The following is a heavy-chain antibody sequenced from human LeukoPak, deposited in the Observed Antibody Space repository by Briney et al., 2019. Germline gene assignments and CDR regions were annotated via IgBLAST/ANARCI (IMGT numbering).Heavy chain of an antibody. V-gene: IGHV3-30*18. CDR1: GFTFSSYG. CDR3: AKDRGGYSYIFEY. D-gene: IGHD5-18*01. J-gene: IGHJ4*02. CDR2: ISNDGGNK. Sequence: GGSLRLSCAASGFTFSSYGMHWVRQAPGKGLEWVAVISNDGGNKYYADSVKGRFTISRDNSKNTLYLQMNSLRAEDTAVYYCAKDRGGYSYIFEYWGQGTLVTVSS.